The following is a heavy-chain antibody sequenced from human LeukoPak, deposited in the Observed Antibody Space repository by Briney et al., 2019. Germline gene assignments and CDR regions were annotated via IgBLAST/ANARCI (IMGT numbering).Heavy chain of an antibody. Sequence: PGGSLRLSCAASGFTFSSYSMNWVRQAPGKGLEGGSSISSSSSYIYYADSVKGRFTISRDNAKNSLYLQMNSLRAEDTAVYYCARVWARSDKDPVPNWGQGTLVTVSS. V-gene: IGHV3-21*01. D-gene: IGHD3-10*01. CDR3: ARVWARSDKDPVPN. J-gene: IGHJ4*02. CDR2: ISSSSSYI. CDR1: GFTFSSYS.